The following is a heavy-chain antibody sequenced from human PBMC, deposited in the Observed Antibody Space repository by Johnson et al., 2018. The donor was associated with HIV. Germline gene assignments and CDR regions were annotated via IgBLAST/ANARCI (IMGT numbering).Heavy chain of an antibody. Sequence: VQLLESGGGLVQPGGSLRLSCAASGFTVSSNYMTWVRQAPGKGLEWVSVIYSDGTTYCADFVKGRFTISRDSSKDTLYLQMNSLRAEDTALYYCARDRRYYGSGSYGCAFDIWGQGTMVTVSS. D-gene: IGHD3-10*01. J-gene: IGHJ3*02. CDR1: GFTVSSNY. V-gene: IGHV3-66*01. CDR2: IYSDGTT. CDR3: ARDRRYYGSGSYGCAFDI.